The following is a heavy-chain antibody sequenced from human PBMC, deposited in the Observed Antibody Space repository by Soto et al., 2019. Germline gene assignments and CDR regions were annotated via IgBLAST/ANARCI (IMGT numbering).Heavy chain of an antibody. CDR1: GFTFNCYS. J-gene: IGHJ4*02. CDR2: ISSSSSYI. Sequence: PGGAPRLSCATLGFTFNCYSMNWVPQAPGKGLELVSSISSSSSYIYYADSVKGRFTISRDNAKNSLYLQMNSLRAEDTVVYYCARDQEPFTIFGVVTTTGFDYWGQGTLVTVSS. V-gene: IGHV3-21*01. CDR3: ARDQEPFTIFGVVTTTGFDY. D-gene: IGHD3-3*01.